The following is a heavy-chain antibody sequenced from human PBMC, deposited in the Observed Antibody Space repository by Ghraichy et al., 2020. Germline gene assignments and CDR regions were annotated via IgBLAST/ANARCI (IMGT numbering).Heavy chain of an antibody. CDR1: GFTFSSYW. D-gene: IGHD6-13*01. CDR2: IKEDGSQK. J-gene: IGHJ4*02. CDR3: AKGGSWSAAY. Sequence: GGSLRLSCAASGFTFSSYWMSWVRQVPGKGLEWVANIKEDGSQKAYVDSVKGRFTISRDNAENSLYLQMNSLRVDDTAIYYCAKGGSWSAAYWRQGAPVTVSS. V-gene: IGHV3-7*03.